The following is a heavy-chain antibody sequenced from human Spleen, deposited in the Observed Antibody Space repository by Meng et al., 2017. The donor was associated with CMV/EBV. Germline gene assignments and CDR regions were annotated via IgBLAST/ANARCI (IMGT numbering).Heavy chain of an antibody. Sequence: GESLKISCAASGFTFSSYDLYWVRQALGKGLEWVSAISGSGGSTYYADSVKGRFTIPRDNTKNTLYLPLRGLRAEDTARYYCAKDVLSWYYGMDVWCQGTTVTVSS. V-gene: IGHV3-23*01. J-gene: IGHJ6*02. CDR3: AKDVLSWYYGMDV. CDR2: ISGSGGST. D-gene: IGHD1-1*01. CDR1: GFTFSSYD.